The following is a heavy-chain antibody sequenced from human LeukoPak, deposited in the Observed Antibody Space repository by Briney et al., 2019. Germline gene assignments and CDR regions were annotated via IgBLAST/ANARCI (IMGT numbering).Heavy chain of an antibody. CDR3: ARERYCSSTSCYRDHYYYYMDV. V-gene: IGHV4-34*01. CDR1: GGSFSGYY. J-gene: IGHJ6*03. CDR2: INHSGST. D-gene: IGHD2-2*02. Sequence: SETLSLTCAVYGGSFSGYYWSWIRQPPGKGLEWIGEINHSGSTNYNPSLKSRVTISVDTSKNQFSLKLSSVTAADTAVYYCARERYCSSTSCYRDHYYYYMDVWGKGTTVTVSS.